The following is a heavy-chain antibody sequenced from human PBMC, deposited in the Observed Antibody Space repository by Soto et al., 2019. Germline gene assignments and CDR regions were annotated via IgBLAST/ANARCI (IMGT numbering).Heavy chain of an antibody. Sequence: SETLSLTCTVSGGSISSSSYYWGWIRQPPGKGLEWIGSIYYSGSTYYNPSLKSRVTITVDTSKNQFSLKLSSVTAADTAVYYCARHKDKVNDFWSGYNMDVWGQGTTVTVSS. CDR2: IYYSGST. V-gene: IGHV4-39*01. CDR3: ARHKDKVNDFWSGYNMDV. J-gene: IGHJ6*02. D-gene: IGHD3-3*01. CDR1: GGSISSSSYY.